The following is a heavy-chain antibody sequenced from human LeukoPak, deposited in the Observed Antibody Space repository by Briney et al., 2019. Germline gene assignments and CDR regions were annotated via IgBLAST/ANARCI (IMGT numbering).Heavy chain of an antibody. D-gene: IGHD6-19*01. CDR2: ISYDGSYE. V-gene: IGHV3-30*18. Sequence: PGGSLRLSCAASGFTISSNYMNWVRQAPGKGLEWVAVISYDGSYESYADSVKGRFTISRDNSKNTLYLQMNSLRVEDTAVYYCAKDGRRLGWNFDYWGQGTLVTVSS. CDR1: GFTISSNY. CDR3: AKDGRRLGWNFDY. J-gene: IGHJ4*02.